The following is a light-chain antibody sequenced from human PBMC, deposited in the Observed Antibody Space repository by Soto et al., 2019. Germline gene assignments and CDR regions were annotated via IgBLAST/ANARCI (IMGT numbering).Light chain of an antibody. CDR1: RSNLGTHA. CDR2: LNH. J-gene: IGLJ2*01. V-gene: IGLV1-44*01. Sequence: QSVLTQSPSASATPGQRVTISCAGSRSNLGTHAVNWYQQLPGTATTLLIFLNHHRPSGVPERFSASQSGTSASLAISGPPPEDEADYYCAAWDDSVRAVVFGGGTKLTVL. CDR3: AAWDDSVRAVV.